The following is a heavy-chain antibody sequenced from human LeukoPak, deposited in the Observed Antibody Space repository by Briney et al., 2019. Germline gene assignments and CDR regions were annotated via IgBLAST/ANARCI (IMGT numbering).Heavy chain of an antibody. CDR1: GFTFSSYA. CDR3: AKTFMITFGGVIVTGDAFDI. D-gene: IGHD3-16*02. Sequence: GGSLRLSCAASGFTFSSYAMSWVRQAPGKGLEWVSAISGSGGSTYYADSVKGRFTISRDNSKNTLYLQMNSLRAEDTAVYYCAKTFMITFGGVIVTGDAFDIWGQGTMVTVSS. V-gene: IGHV3-23*01. CDR2: ISGSGGST. J-gene: IGHJ3*02.